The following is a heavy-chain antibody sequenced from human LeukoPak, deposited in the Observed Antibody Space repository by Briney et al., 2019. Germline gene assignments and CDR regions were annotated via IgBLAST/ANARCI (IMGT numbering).Heavy chain of an antibody. D-gene: IGHD2-15*01. CDR1: GFTITPYA. CDR3: AKGRGYCTGGSCYSDY. V-gene: IGHV3-23*01. Sequence: GVSLRLSCAASGFTITPYAMNWVRQAPGKGLEWVSAISGSDGSTYYADSVKGRFTISRDNSKNTLYLQMNSLRVEDTAIYYCAKGRGYCTGGSCYSDYWGQGTLVTVSS. CDR2: ISGSDGST. J-gene: IGHJ4*02.